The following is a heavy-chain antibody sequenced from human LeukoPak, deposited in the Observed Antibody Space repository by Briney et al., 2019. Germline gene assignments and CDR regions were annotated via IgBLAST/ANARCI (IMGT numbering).Heavy chain of an antibody. CDR3: ARTSIAAREADY. CDR1: GFTFSRYS. Sequence: GGCVRLSCAASGFTFSRYSMHWVRQAPGKGLEYVSAISNNGGSTYYAKSVKGRFTISRDNSKNTLYLQMGSLRAEDMAVYYCARTSIAAREADYWGQGALGTASS. J-gene: IGHJ4*02. V-gene: IGHV3-64*01. CDR2: ISNNGGST. D-gene: IGHD6-6*01.